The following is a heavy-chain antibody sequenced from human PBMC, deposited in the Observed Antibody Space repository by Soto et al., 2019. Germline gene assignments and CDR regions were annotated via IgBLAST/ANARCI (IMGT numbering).Heavy chain of an antibody. V-gene: IGHV1-69*01. J-gene: IGHJ6*02. Sequence: QVQLVQSGAEVKKPGSSVKVSCKASGGTFSSYAISWVRQAPGQGLEWMGGIIPIFGTENYAQKFQGRVTITADESTSTAYMELSSLRSEDTAVYSCASDYDFWSGYPEPYYYYYGMDVWGQGTTVTVSS. CDR2: IIPIFGTE. D-gene: IGHD3-3*01. CDR1: GGTFSSYA. CDR3: ASDYDFWSGYPEPYYYYYGMDV.